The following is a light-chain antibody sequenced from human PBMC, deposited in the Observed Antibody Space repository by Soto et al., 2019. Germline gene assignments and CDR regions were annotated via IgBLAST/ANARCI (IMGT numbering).Light chain of an antibody. V-gene: IGKV3-11*01. J-gene: IGKJ4*01. Sequence: ETVLTQSPATLSLSPGEGATLSCRASQSVGVSLAWYHHKPGQAPRLLIYDASNRATGIPARFSGSGSGTDFTLTISSLESEDFAVYYCQQRANLLTFGGGTEVEIK. CDR1: QSVGVS. CDR3: QQRANLLT. CDR2: DAS.